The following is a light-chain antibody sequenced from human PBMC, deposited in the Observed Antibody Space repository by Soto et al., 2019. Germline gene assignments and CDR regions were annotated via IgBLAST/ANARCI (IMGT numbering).Light chain of an antibody. J-gene: IGLJ1*01. V-gene: IGLV2-14*03. CDR2: EVS. Sequence: QSALTQPASVSGSPGQSIPISCTGTSSDVGGYNYVSWHQQHPGKAPKVMIYEVSNRPSGVSNRFSGSKSGNTACLTISGLQAEDEADYYCSSYTSSSTLVFGTGTKVTVL. CDR1: SSDVGGYNY. CDR3: SSYTSSSTLV.